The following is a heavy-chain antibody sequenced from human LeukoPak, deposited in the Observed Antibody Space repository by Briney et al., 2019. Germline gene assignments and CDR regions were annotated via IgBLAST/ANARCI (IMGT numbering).Heavy chain of an antibody. CDR1: GGSVSSGSYY. D-gene: IGHD6-13*01. CDR2: IYYSGST. Sequence: PSETLSLTCTVSGGSVSSGSYYWSWIRQPPGKGLEWIGYIYYSGSTNYNPSLKSRVTISVDTSKNQFSLKLSSVTAADTAVYYCARAGIAAASDWDYFDYWGQGTLVTVSS. CDR3: ARAGIAAASDWDYFDY. V-gene: IGHV4-61*01. J-gene: IGHJ4*02.